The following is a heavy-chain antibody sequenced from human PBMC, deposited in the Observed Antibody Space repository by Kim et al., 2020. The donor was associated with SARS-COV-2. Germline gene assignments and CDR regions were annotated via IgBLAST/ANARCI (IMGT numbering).Heavy chain of an antibody. J-gene: IGHJ6*02. Sequence: SQTLSLTCAISGDSVSSNSAAWNWIRQSPSRGLEWLGRTYYRSKWYNDYAVSVKSRITINPDTSKNQFSLQLNSVTPEDTAVYYCASLPLPYSSSWANYYYYYGMDVWGQGTTVTVSS. CDR3: ASLPLPYSSSWANYYYYYGMDV. D-gene: IGHD6-13*01. CDR2: TYYRSKWYN. CDR1: GDSVSSNSAA. V-gene: IGHV6-1*01.